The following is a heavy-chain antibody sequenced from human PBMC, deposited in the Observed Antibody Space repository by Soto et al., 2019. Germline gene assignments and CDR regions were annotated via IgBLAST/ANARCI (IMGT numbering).Heavy chain of an antibody. D-gene: IGHD2-15*01. V-gene: IGHV3-33*01. CDR1: GFTFSSYG. CDR2: IWYDGSNK. Sequence: GGSLRLSCAASGFTFSSYGMHWVRQAPGKGLEWVAVIWYDGSNKYYADSVKGRFTISRDNSKNTLYLQMNSLRAEDTAVYYCAREGRRYGGNHIDYWGQGTLVTV. J-gene: IGHJ4*02. CDR3: AREGRRYGGNHIDY.